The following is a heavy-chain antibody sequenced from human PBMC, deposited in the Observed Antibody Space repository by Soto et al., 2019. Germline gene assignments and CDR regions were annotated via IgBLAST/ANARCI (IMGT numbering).Heavy chain of an antibody. V-gene: IGHV5-51*01. CDR3: ARHATYYDILSGYYFDY. Sequence: LKISCNGSGYSFTIYWSAWVRQMPGKGLEWMAIINPGDSETKYSPSFQGQVTISADKSINTAFLQWGSLKASDTAMYYCARHATYYDILSGYYFDYWGQGTQVTVSS. D-gene: IGHD3-9*01. CDR1: GYSFTIYW. J-gene: IGHJ4*02. CDR2: INPGDSET.